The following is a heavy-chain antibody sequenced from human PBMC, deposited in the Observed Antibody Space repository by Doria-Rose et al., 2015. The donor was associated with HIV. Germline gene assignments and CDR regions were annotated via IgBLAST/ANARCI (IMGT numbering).Heavy chain of an antibody. D-gene: IGHD1-20*01. J-gene: IGHJ5*02. CDR2: TYIRGST. CDR3: ARTANWNDGRVDT. Sequence: RQPAGKGLEWIGRTYIRGSTDYNPSLQSRVTISVDTSKNRFSLEVNSVTAADTAVYYCARTANWNDGRVDTWGQGTSVIVSS. V-gene: IGHV4-61*02.